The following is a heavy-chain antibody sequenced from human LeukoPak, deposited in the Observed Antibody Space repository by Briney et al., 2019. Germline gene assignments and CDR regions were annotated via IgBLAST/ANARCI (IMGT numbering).Heavy chain of an antibody. V-gene: IGHV3-21*01. CDR1: GFTFSSY. CDR3: ARDPGTDGSSWYVLDN. D-gene: IGHD6-13*01. J-gene: IGHJ4*02. CDR2: ISSSSTYI. Sequence: PGGSLRLSCAASGFTFSSYMNWVRQAPGKGLGWVSSISSSSTYIYYAESMKGRFTISRDNAKNSLYLQMNSLRAEDTAVYYCARDPGTDGSSWYVLDNWGQGTLVTVSA.